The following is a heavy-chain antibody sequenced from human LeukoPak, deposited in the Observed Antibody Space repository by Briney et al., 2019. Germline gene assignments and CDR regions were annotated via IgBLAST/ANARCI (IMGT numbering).Heavy chain of an antibody. CDR3: AKAGRLGATGYFDY. CDR1: GFIFGDYA. V-gene: IGHV3-9*01. J-gene: IGHJ4*02. Sequence: GGSLRLSCAASGFIFGDYAMHWVRQAPGKGLEWVSGISWNSGSIGYADSVKGRFTISRDNAKNSLYLQMNSLRAEDTALYYCAKAGRLGATGYFDYWGQGTLVTVSS. CDR2: ISWNSGSI. D-gene: IGHD1-26*01.